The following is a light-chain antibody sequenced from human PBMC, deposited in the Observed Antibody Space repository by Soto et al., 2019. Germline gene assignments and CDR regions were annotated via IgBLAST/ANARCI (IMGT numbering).Light chain of an antibody. V-gene: IGLV2-23*01. Sequence: QSALTQPACVCVSPGQSVTISCTGTSSDFGSYKFVSWYQHHPGKVPKVIIYETSKRPSGVSDRFSGSKSGNTASLTISGLQAEDEADYYCFSFTSTNTHVFGSGTKVTVL. CDR2: ETS. J-gene: IGLJ1*01. CDR1: SSDFGSYKF. CDR3: FSFTSTNTHV.